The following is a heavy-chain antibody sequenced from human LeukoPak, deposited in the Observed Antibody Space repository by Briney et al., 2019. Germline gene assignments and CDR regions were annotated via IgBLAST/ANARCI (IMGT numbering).Heavy chain of an antibody. D-gene: IGHD2-15*01. J-gene: IGHJ3*02. CDR1: GGSISSYY. Sequence: PSETLSLTCTVSGGSISSYYWSWIRQPPGKGLEWIGYIYYSGSTNYNPSLKSRVTISVDTSKNQFSLKLSSVTAADTAVYYCASRVVAANDGAFDIWGQGTMVTVSS. V-gene: IGHV4-59*01. CDR3: ASRVVAANDGAFDI. CDR2: IYYSGST.